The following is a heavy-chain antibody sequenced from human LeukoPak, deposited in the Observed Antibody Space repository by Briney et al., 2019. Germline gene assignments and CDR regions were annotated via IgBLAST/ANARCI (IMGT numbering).Heavy chain of an antibody. CDR3: ARDMRYCSSTSCTNWFDP. J-gene: IGHJ5*02. V-gene: IGHV4-30-2*01. CDR1: GGSISSGGYS. CDR2: IYHSGST. Sequence: SETLSLTCAVSGGSISSGGYSWSCIRQPPGKGLEWIGYIYHSGSTYYNPSLKSRVTISVDRSKNQFSLKLSSVTAADTAVYYCARDMRYCSSTSCTNWFDPWGQGTLVTVSS. D-gene: IGHD2-2*01.